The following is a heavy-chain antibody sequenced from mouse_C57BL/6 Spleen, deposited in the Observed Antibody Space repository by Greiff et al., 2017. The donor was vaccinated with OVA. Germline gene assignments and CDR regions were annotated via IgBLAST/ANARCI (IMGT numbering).Heavy chain of an antibody. J-gene: IGHJ2*01. Sequence: VQLQQPGAELVKPGASVKLSCKASGYTFTSYWMHWVQQRPGRGLEWIGKIDPNSGGTKYNEKVKSKATLTVDKPSSTAYLQLSSLTSEDSAVYYCARSHYGYDDYFDYWGQGTTLTVSA. CDR1: GYTFTSYW. CDR3: ARSHYGYDDYFDY. D-gene: IGHD2-2*01. V-gene: IGHV1-62-3*01. CDR2: IDPNSGGT.